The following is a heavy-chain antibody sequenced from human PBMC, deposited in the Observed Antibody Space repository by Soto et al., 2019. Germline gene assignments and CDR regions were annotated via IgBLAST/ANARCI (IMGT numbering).Heavy chain of an antibody. CDR1: GFTFDDYA. CDR2: ISWDGGST. D-gene: IGHD3-10*01. J-gene: IGHJ6*02. V-gene: IGHV3-43D*03. Sequence: GGSLRLSCAASGFTFDDYAMHWVRQAPGKGLEWVSLISWDGGSTYYADSVKGRFTISRDNSKNSLYRKMNSLRAEDTALYYCAKDRSACMVRGVITNYYYYGMNVWGQGTTVTVSS. CDR3: AKDRSACMVRGVITNYYYYGMNV.